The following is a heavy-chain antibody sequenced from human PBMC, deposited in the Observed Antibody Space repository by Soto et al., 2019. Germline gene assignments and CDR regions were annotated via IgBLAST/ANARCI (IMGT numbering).Heavy chain of an antibody. CDR2: IIPILGSA. V-gene: IGHV1-69*01. CDR3: ASRERVGAFDR. Sequence: QVQLVQSGAEVQKPGSSVKVSCKASGGTLSNYAISWVRQAPGQGLEWMGGIIPILGSANYAQKFQDRVTITADESTSTAYMELSSLRSEAAAVYYCASRERVGAFDRWGQGTMVTVSS. D-gene: IGHD1-26*01. CDR1: GGTLSNYA. J-gene: IGHJ3*02.